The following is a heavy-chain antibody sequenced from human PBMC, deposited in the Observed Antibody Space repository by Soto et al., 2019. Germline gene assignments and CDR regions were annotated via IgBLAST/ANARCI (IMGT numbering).Heavy chain of an antibody. Sequence: QITLKEYGPTLVKPTQTLTLTCTFSGFSLTSGVVGVGWIRQPPGEALEWLALIYWNDEQYYNPSLRNRLTITRDTSKNQVVLTMTHMDTVDTATYYCAHRLPGAAEDDVWGQGTTVTVSS. CDR3: AHRLPGAAEDDV. D-gene: IGHD3-10*01. V-gene: IGHV2-5*01. J-gene: IGHJ6*02. CDR1: GFSLTSGVVG. CDR2: IYWNDEQ.